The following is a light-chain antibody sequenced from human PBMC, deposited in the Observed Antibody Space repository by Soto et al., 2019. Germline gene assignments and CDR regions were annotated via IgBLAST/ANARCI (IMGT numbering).Light chain of an antibody. V-gene: IGKV1-39*01. Sequence: DIQMTQSPSSLSASVGDRVTITCRASQSISSYLNWYQQKPGKAPKLLIYAASSLQSGVPSRFSGGGSGTDFTLTISSLQPEYFATYYCQQSYSTPFTFGPGTKVDIK. CDR2: AAS. CDR1: QSISSY. CDR3: QQSYSTPFT. J-gene: IGKJ3*01.